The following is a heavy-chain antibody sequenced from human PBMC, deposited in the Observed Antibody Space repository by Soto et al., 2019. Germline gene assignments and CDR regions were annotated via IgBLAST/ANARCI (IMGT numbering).Heavy chain of an antibody. V-gene: IGHV1-8*01. CDR1: GYIFTNFD. CDR2: MSPNSGST. CDR3: TRTAAFDI. J-gene: IGHJ3*02. Sequence: ASVNVSCKASGYIFTNFDINWVRQATGQGLEWMGWMSPNSGSTGYAQKFQGRVTMTRNTSISTVYMELSSLRSEDTAVYYCTRTAAFDIWGQGTMVT.